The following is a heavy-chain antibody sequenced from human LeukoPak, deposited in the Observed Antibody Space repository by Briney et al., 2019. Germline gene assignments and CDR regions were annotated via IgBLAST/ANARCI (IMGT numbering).Heavy chain of an antibody. CDR3: TRGTPTTGTTGN. J-gene: IGHJ4*02. Sequence: PGGSLRLSCAASGFTFSGSAMHWVRQASGKGLEWVGRIRSKANSYATAYAASVKGRFTISRDDSKNTAYLQMNSLKTEDTAVYYCTRGTPTTGTTGNWGQGTLVTVSS. V-gene: IGHV3-73*01. D-gene: IGHD1-1*01. CDR1: GFTFSGSA. CDR2: IRSKANSYAT.